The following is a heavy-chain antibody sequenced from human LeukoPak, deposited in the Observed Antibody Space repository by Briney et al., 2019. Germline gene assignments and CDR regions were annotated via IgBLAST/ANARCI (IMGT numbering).Heavy chain of an antibody. D-gene: IGHD3-10*01. CDR1: GGSISSYY. Sequence: SETLSLTCTVSGGSISSYYWSWIRQPPGKGLERIGYIYYSGSTNYNPSLKSRVTISVDTSKNQFSLKLSSVTAADTAVYYCARGSGIGFGELLRGNSNWFDPWGQGTLVTVSS. CDR2: IYYSGST. CDR3: ARGSGIGFGELLRGNSNWFDP. V-gene: IGHV4-59*08. J-gene: IGHJ5*02.